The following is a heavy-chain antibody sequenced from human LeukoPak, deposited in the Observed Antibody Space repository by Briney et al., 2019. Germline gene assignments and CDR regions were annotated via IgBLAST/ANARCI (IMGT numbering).Heavy chain of an antibody. CDR3: AKVGPYDILTGYYSI. J-gene: IGHJ4*02. D-gene: IGHD3-9*01. CDR1: GFTFSDYY. V-gene: IGHV3-11*01. Sequence: GGSLRLSCAASGFTFSDYYMSWIRQAPGKGLEWVSYISSSGSTIYYADSVKGRFTISRDNAKISLYLQMNSLRAEDTALYYCAKVGPYDILTGYYSIWGQGTLVTVSS. CDR2: ISSSGSTI.